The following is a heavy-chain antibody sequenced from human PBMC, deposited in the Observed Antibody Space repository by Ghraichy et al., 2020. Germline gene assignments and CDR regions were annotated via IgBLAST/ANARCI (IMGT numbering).Heavy chain of an antibody. CDR2: IKQDGSEK. CDR3: ARVRRTYYYDSSGSAGGAFDI. D-gene: IGHD3-22*01. CDR1: GFTFSSYW. V-gene: IGHV3-7*01. Sequence: GGSLRLSCAASGFTFSSYWMSWVRQAPGKGLEWVANIKQDGSEKYYVDSVKGRFTISRDNAKNSLYLQMNSLRAEDTAVYYCARVRRTYYYDSSGSAGGAFDIWGQGTMVTVSS. J-gene: IGHJ3*02.